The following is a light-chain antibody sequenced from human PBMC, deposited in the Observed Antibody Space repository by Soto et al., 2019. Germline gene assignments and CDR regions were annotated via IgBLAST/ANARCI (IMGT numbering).Light chain of an antibody. CDR1: QSISSY. CDR2: AES. V-gene: IGKV1-39*01. J-gene: IGKJ4*01. CDR3: QQIYSTPLT. Sequence: DIQMTQSPSSLSASVGDRVTITCRASQSISSYVNWYQQKPGKAPKLLIYAESSVQSGVPSRFSGSGSGTDFTLTISRLQPEEFATYYCQQIYSTPLTFGGGTKVEIK.